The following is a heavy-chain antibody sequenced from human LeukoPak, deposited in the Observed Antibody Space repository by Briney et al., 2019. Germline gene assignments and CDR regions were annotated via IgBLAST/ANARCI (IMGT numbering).Heavy chain of an antibody. Sequence: SETLSLTCTVSGGSIRSSYYYWGWIRQPPGKGLEWIGSIYDSGSTYYNPSLKSRVTISVDTSKNQFSLKLSSVTAADTAVYYCARGLGDFDYWGQGTLVTVSS. J-gene: IGHJ4*02. CDR1: GGSIRSSYYY. D-gene: IGHD3-10*01. CDR3: ARGLGDFDY. V-gene: IGHV4-39*07. CDR2: IYDSGST.